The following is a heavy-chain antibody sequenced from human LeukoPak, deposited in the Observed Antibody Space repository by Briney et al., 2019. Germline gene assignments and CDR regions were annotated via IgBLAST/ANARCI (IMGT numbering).Heavy chain of an antibody. CDR2: IYGSGNT. D-gene: IGHD6-19*01. Sequence: SETLSLTCTVSGGSISGWYWSWIRQPPGKGLEWIGYIYGSGNTNYNPSLKSRVTMSIDTSKNQFSLKLTSVTAADTATYYCARETSLAGFASGLGFNYWGQGILVTVAS. CDR3: ARETSLAGFASGLGFNY. CDR1: GGSISGWY. J-gene: IGHJ4*02. V-gene: IGHV4-59*01.